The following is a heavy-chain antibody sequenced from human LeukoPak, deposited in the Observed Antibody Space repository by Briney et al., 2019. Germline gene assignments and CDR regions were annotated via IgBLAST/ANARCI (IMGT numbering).Heavy chain of an antibody. J-gene: IGHJ4*02. CDR3: ARELDYGDYPFDY. Sequence: ASVKVSCKASGGTFSSYAISWVRQAPGQGLEWMGRIIPIFGTANYAQKFQGRVTITTDESTSTAYMELNSLRSEDTAVYYCARELDYGDYPFDYWGQGTLVTVSS. CDR2: IIPIFGTA. CDR1: GGTFSSYA. D-gene: IGHD4-17*01. V-gene: IGHV1-69*05.